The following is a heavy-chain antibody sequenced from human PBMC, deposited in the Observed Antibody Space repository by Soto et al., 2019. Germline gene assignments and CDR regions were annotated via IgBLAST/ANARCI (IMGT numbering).Heavy chain of an antibody. D-gene: IGHD6-6*01. J-gene: IGHJ6*02. CDR3: ARVGGLAAHRHYYYYGMDV. V-gene: IGHV4-4*07. Sequence: SETLSLTCTVSGGSISSYYWSWIRQPAGKGLEWIGRIYTSGSTNYNPSLKSRVTMSVDTSKNQFSLKLSSVTAADTAVYYCARVGGLAAHRHYYYYGMDVWGQGTTVTVSS. CDR2: IYTSGST. CDR1: GGSISSYY.